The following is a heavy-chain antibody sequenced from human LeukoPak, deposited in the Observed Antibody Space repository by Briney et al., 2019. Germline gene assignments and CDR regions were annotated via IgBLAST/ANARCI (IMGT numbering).Heavy chain of an antibody. Sequence: PETLSLTCAVYGGSFSGYYWSWIRQPPGKGLEWIGEINPSGSTNYNPSLKSRVTISVDTSKNQFSLKLSSVTAADTAVYYCARSPQVVVPAAIRGDFDYWGQGTLVTVSS. CDR3: ARSPQVVVPAAIRGDFDY. D-gene: IGHD2-2*02. V-gene: IGHV4-34*01. CDR1: GGSFSGYY. J-gene: IGHJ4*02. CDR2: INPSGST.